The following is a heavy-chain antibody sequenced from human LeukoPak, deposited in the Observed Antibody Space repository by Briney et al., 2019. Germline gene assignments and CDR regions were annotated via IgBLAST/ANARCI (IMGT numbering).Heavy chain of an antibody. CDR1: GFTVSSNF. Sequence: PGGSLRLSCAASGFTVSSNFMSWVRQAPGKGLEWVSVIYSGGSTYCADSVKGRFTISRDISKNTLYLQMNSLRAEDTAVYYCARDGADYTFDYWGQGTLVTVSS. CDR2: IYSGGST. J-gene: IGHJ4*02. D-gene: IGHD4-11*01. V-gene: IGHV3-53*01. CDR3: ARDGADYTFDY.